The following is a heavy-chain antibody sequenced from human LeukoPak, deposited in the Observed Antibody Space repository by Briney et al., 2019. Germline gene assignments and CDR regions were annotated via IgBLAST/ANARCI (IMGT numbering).Heavy chain of an antibody. CDR3: ARDYCSGGSCYSVY. V-gene: IGHV4-39*07. Sequence: SETLSLTCTVSGCSISSSSYYWGWIRQPPGKGLEWIGSIYHSGSTYYNPSLKRRVTISVDTSKNQFSLKLSSVTAADTGVYYCARDYCSGGSCYSVYWGQGTLVTVSS. CDR2: IYHSGST. D-gene: IGHD2-15*01. CDR1: GCSISSSSYY. J-gene: IGHJ4*02.